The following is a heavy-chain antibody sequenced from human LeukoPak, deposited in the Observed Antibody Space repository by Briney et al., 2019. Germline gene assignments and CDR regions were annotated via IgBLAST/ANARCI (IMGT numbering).Heavy chain of an antibody. Sequence: SETLSLTCAVYGGSFSGYYWSWIRQPPGKGLEWIGEINHSGSTNYNPSLKSRVTISVDTSKNQFSLKLSSVTAADTAVYYCARRRFYDSSGYYPMPEYYFDYWGQGTLVTVSS. CDR2: INHSGST. CDR3: ARRRFYDSSGYYPMPEYYFDY. D-gene: IGHD3-22*01. J-gene: IGHJ4*02. V-gene: IGHV4-34*01. CDR1: GGSFSGYY.